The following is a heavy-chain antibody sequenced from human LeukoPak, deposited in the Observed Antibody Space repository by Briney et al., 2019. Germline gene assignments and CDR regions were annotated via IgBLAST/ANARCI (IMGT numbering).Heavy chain of an antibody. CDR1: GFTFGDYA. CDR2: ISWNSGSI. J-gene: IGHJ4*02. Sequence: PGRSLRVSCAASGFTFGDYAMHWVRQARGKGLEWVSGISWNSGSIGYADSVKGRFTISRDNSNNTLYLQMNSLRAEDTAVYYCARVVVAACFDYWGQGTLVAVSS. V-gene: IGHV3-9*01. D-gene: IGHD2-15*01. CDR3: ARVVVAACFDY.